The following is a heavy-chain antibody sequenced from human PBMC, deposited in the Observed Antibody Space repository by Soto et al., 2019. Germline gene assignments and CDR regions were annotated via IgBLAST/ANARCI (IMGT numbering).Heavy chain of an antibody. CDR1: GFTFSSYG. J-gene: IGHJ4*02. D-gene: IGHD1-26*01. CDR2: ISYDGSNK. V-gene: IGHV3-30*18. CDR3: AKDGSGSYSHFDY. Sequence: GGALRLSCAASGFTFSSYGMHWVRQAPGRGLEWVAVISYDGSNKYYADSVKGRFTISRDNSKNTLYLQMNSLRAEDTAVFYCAKDGSGSYSHFDYWGQGTLVTVSS.